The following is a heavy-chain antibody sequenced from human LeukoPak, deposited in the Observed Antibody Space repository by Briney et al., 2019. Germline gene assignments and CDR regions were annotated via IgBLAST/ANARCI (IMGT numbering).Heavy chain of an antibody. Sequence: GGSLRLSCAASGFSVSSNYMDWVRQAPGKGLEWVSVIYSGGTTYYADSVKGRFTISKDNSKNTLYLQMNNLRAEDTAVYYCARGPDYFDCGGQGTLVTVSS. V-gene: IGHV3-66*01. CDR2: IYSGGTT. CDR1: GFSVSSNY. J-gene: IGHJ4*02. CDR3: ARGPDYFDC.